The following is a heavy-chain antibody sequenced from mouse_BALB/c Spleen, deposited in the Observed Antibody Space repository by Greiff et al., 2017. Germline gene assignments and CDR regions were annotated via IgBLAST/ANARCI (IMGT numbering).Heavy chain of an antibody. CDR2: ISSGGSYT. CDR1: GFTFSSYT. V-gene: IGHV5-6-4*01. CDR3: TRDYYGYDGGYAMDY. Sequence: DVQLVESGGGLVKPGGSLKLSCAASGFTFSSYTMSWVRQTPEKRLEWVATISSGGSYTYYPDSVKGRFTISRDNAKNTLYLQMSSLKSEDTAMYYCTRDYYGYDGGYAMDYWGQGTSVTVSS. J-gene: IGHJ4*01. D-gene: IGHD2-2*01.